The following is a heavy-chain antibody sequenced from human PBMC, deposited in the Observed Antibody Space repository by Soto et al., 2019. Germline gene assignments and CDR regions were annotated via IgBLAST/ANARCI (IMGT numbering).Heavy chain of an antibody. CDR1: GFTFSSYG. J-gene: IGHJ6*02. CDR2: VSYDGSEK. D-gene: IGHD3-10*01. V-gene: IGHV3-30*03. CDR3: ARDKLRGIYNGMDV. Sequence: QVQLVESGGGVVQPGRSLSLSCAASGFTFSSYGMHWVRQAPGKGLEWVAVVSYDGSEKKYVDSVKGRFTISRDNSKNPLYMQMDSLREEDTAVYYCARDKLRGIYNGMDVWGQGTTVTVSS.